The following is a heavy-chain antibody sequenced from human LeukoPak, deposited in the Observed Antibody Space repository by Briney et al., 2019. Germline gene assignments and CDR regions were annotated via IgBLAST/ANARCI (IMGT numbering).Heavy chain of an antibody. CDR1: GFPFSHYW. D-gene: IGHD6-19*01. CDR3: VRAAGALNF. J-gene: IGHJ4*02. V-gene: IGHV3-7*04. Sequence: GGSLRLSCSASGFPFSHYWMTWVRQAPGKGLEWVANINQDESEKYYVDSVKGRFTISRHNARNSLYLQMNSPRAEDRAVYFCVRAAGALNFWGQGTLVTVSS. CDR2: INQDESEK.